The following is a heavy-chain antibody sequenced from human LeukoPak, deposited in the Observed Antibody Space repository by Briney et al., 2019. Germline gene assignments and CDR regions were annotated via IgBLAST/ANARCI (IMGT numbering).Heavy chain of an antibody. CDR2: ISYDGSNK. CDR3: AKDSVLWFGELPPHYFDY. Sequence: GGSLRLSCAASGFTFSSYGMHWVRQAPGKGLEWVAVISYDGSNKYYADSVKGRFTISRDNSKNTLYLQMNSLRAEDTAVYYCAKDSVLWFGELPPHYFDYWGQGTLVTASS. CDR1: GFTFSSYG. V-gene: IGHV3-30*18. D-gene: IGHD3-10*01. J-gene: IGHJ4*02.